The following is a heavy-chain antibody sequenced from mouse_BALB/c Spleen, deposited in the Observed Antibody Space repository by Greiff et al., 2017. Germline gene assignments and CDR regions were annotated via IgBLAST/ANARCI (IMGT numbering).Heavy chain of an antibody. J-gene: IGHJ1*01. Sequence: VQLQQSGAELVRPGTSVKVSCKASGYAFTNYLIEWVKQRPGQGLEWIGVINPGSGGTNYNEKFKGKATLTADKSSSTAYMQLSSLTSDDSAVYFCAREFIWGYFDVWGAGTTVTVSS. CDR1: GYAFTNYL. CDR2: INPGSGGT. D-gene: IGHD1-1*01. V-gene: IGHV1-54*01. CDR3: AREFIWGYFDV.